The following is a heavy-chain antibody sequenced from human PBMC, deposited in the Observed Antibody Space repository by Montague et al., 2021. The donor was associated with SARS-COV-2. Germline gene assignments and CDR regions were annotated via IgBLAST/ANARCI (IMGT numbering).Heavy chain of an antibody. J-gene: IGHJ4*02. CDR3: ARMDAGPTSYDY. D-gene: IGHD2-2*01. V-gene: IGHV2-70*11. CDR2: IDWDDDK. Sequence: PALEKPTQTLTLTCTFSGFSLSTSGMCVSWIRQPPGKALEWLARIDWDDDKYYSTSLKTRLTISKDTSKNQVVLTMTNMDPVDTATYYCARMDAGPTSYDYWGQGTLVTVSS. CDR1: GFSLSTSGMC.